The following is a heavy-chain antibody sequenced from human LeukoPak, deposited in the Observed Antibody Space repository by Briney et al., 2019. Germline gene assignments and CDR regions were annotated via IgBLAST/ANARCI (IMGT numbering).Heavy chain of an antibody. CDR1: GFTFSSYG. D-gene: IGHD5-12*01. CDR2: IRYDGSNK. CDR3: AEVSGYEAQYYYYYMDV. J-gene: IGHJ6*03. Sequence: PWGSLRLSCAASGFTFSSYGMHWVRQDPGKGLEWVAFIRYDGSNKYYADSVKGRFTISRDNSKNTLYLHVNSLRPEDTAVYYCAEVSGYEAQYYYYYMDVWGKGTTVTISS. V-gene: IGHV3-30*02.